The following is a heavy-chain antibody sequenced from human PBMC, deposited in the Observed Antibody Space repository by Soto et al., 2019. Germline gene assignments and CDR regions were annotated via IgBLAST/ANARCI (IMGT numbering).Heavy chain of an antibody. V-gene: IGHV3-30-3*01. CDR3: AAYCYTMTCTHFHGYS. D-gene: IGHD3-16*02. Sequence: GGSLRLSCAASGFTFSNYAMHWVRQAPGKGLEWVAVISYDGNSKIYTDSLKGRFTISRDNAKNALYLQMNSLRVEDTAVYYCAAYCYTMTCTHFHGYSWGQGTQVTVSS. CDR1: GFTFSNYA. J-gene: IGHJ5*02. CDR2: ISYDGNSK.